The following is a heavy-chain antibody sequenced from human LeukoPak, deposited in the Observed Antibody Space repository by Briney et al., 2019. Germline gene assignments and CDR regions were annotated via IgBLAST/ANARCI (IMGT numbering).Heavy chain of an antibody. CDR3: AKQMAVDYFDY. J-gene: IGHJ4*02. CDR1: GFTFDDYA. D-gene: IGHD5-24*01. V-gene: IGHV3-30*18. CDR2: ISYDGKNE. Sequence: GGSLRLSCAASGFTFDDYAMHWVRQAPGKGLEWVAVISYDGKNEYYTDSVKGRFTISRDNAKNTLYLQMNSLRAEDTAVYYCAKQMAVDYFDYWGQGTLVTVSS.